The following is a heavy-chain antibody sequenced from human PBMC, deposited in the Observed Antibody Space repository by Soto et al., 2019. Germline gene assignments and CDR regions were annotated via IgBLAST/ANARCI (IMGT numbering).Heavy chain of an antibody. Sequence: SETLSLTCTVSGGSISSGGYYWSWIRQHPGKGLEWIGYIYYSGSTYYNPSLKSRVTISVDTSKNQFSLKLSSVTAADTAVYYCARAPMVPGRNWFDPWGQGTLVTVSS. D-gene: IGHD3-10*01. V-gene: IGHV4-31*03. CDR1: GGSISSGGYY. CDR3: ARAPMVPGRNWFDP. CDR2: IYYSGST. J-gene: IGHJ5*02.